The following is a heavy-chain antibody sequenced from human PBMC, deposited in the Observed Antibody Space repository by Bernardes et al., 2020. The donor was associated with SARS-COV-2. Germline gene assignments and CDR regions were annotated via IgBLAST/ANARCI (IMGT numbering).Heavy chain of an antibody. V-gene: IGHV4-59*08. CDR3: ARHVTMIIMGNGMDV. CDR2: IYYIGST. D-gene: IGHD3-22*01. CDR1: GGSISNYY. J-gene: IGHJ6*02. Sequence: SETLSLTCTVSGGSISNYYWSWIRQPPGKGLEWIGYIYYIGSTHYNPSLKSRVTISVDTSKNQFSLKLSSVTAADTAVYYCARHVTMIIMGNGMDVWGQGTTVTVSS.